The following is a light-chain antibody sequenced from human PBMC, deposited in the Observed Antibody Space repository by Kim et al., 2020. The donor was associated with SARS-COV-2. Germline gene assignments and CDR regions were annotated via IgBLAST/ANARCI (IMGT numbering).Light chain of an antibody. J-gene: IGLJ3*02. CDR3: LSATSDTTV. CDR2: HDN. Sequence: SYELTQPPSASVSPGQTASITCSGDKLGIKYACWYQQQQRPSTVLVLYHDNKNHSRTPERFSGSNSKYTTTLTLTGTQAMAEADYYCLSATSDTTVFG. CDR1: KLGIKY. V-gene: IGLV3-1*01.